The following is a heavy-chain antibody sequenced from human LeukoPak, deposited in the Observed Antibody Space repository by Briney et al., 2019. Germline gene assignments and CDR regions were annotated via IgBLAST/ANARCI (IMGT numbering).Heavy chain of an antibody. CDR1: GFSFSNYW. CDR3: AKAVAVFDSSGFRRLYFDY. V-gene: IGHV3-7*03. J-gene: IGHJ4*02. CDR2: IKQDGSDT. Sequence: GGSLRLSCVVCGFSFSNYWMDWVRQAPGKGLEWVAVIKQDGSDTYYVDSVKGRFTISRDNAKNSLYLQMNSLRAEDTAVYYCAKAVAVFDSSGFRRLYFDYWGQGTLVTVSS. D-gene: IGHD3-22*01.